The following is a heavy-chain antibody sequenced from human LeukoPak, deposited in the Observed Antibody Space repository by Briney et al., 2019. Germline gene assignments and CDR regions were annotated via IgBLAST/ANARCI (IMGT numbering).Heavy chain of an antibody. CDR3: ARGGDFWSGYYSWFDR. CDR2: INSDGSST. V-gene: IGHV3-74*01. CDR1: GFTFSSYW. J-gene: IGHJ5*02. D-gene: IGHD3-3*01. Sequence: PGGSLRLSCAASGFTFSSYWMHWVRHAPGKGLVWVLRINSDGSSTSYADSVKGRFTISRDNAKNTLYLQMNSLRAEDTAVYYCARGGDFWSGYYSWFDRWGQGTLVTVSS.